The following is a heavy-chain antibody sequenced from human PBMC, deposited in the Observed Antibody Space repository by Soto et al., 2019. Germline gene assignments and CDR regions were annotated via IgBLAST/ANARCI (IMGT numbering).Heavy chain of an antibody. Sequence: APVKVFCKASGYTFTSYYMHWVRQAPGQGLEWMGIINPSGGSTSYAQKFQGRVPMTRDTSTSTVYMELSSLRSEDTAVYYCARSPLWFGELNDWFDPWGQGTLVTVSS. CDR1: GYTFTSYY. D-gene: IGHD3-10*01. V-gene: IGHV1-46*01. J-gene: IGHJ5*02. CDR2: INPSGGST. CDR3: ARSPLWFGELNDWFDP.